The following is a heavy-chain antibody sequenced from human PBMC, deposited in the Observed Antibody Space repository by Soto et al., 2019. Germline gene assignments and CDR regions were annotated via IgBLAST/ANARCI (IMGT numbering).Heavy chain of an antibody. J-gene: IGHJ6*02. D-gene: IGHD5-18*01. V-gene: IGHV3-23*01. CDR2: ISGSGGST. CDR3: AKDGGYSYGYSPRYYYGMDV. Sequence: GGFLRLSCAASGFTFSSYAMSWVRQAPGKGLEWVSAISGSGGSTYYADSVKGRFTISRDNSKNTLYLQMNSLRAEDTAVYYCAKDGGYSYGYSPRYYYGMDVWGQGTTVTVSS. CDR1: GFTFSSYA.